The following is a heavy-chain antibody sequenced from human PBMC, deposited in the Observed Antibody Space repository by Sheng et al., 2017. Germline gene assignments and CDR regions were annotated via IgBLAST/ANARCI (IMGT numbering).Heavy chain of an antibody. V-gene: IGHV3-48*03. J-gene: IGHJ4*02. CDR1: GFTFSSFE. CDR3: ARERYNHFGAY. D-gene: IGHD3-16*02. Sequence: DLVESGGGLVQPGGSLRLSCAASGFTFSSFEMNWVRQAPGKGLEWVSHITSSGNAIYYADSVKGRFTISRDNAKNSLFLQMNSLRADDTGVYYCARERYNHFGAYWGQGALVVVSS. CDR2: ITSSGNAI.